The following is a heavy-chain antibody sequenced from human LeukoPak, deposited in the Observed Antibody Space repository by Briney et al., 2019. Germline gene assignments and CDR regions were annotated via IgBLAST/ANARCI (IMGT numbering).Heavy chain of an antibody. CDR2: IYTSGST. Sequence: SETLSLTCTVSGGSISSGSYYWSWIRQPAGKGLEWIGRIYTSGSTNYNPSLKSRVTISVDTSKNQFSLKLSSVTAADTAVYYCARDGYCTNGVCYTLFYFDYWGQGTLVTVSS. CDR3: ARDGYCTNGVCYTLFYFDY. V-gene: IGHV4-61*02. D-gene: IGHD2-8*01. J-gene: IGHJ4*02. CDR1: GGSISSGSYY.